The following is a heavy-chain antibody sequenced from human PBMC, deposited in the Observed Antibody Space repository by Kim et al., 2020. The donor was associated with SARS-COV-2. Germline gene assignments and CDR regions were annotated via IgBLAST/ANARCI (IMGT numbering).Heavy chain of an antibody. J-gene: IGHJ6*03. CDR3: ARGRGNYYYYMDV. Sequence: YYAKSVKGRFTISRDNSKNTLYLQMGSLRAEDMAVYYCARGRGNYYYYMDVWGKGTTVTVSS. V-gene: IGHV3-64*01.